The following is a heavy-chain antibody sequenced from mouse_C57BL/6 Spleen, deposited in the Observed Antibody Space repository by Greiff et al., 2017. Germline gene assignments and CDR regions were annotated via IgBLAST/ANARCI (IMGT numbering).Heavy chain of an antibody. CDR3: AREPVVDTEGPYYAMDY. D-gene: IGHD1-1*01. CDR2: INPGTGGT. J-gene: IGHJ4*01. CDR1: GYSFTGYY. Sequence: EVQLQQSGPELVKPGASVKISCTASGYSFTGYYMNWVKQSPEKSLEWIGEINPGTGGTTYTQKFKAKATLTVDKSSSTAYMQLKSLTSEDSAVYYCAREPVVDTEGPYYAMDYGGQGTSVTVSA. V-gene: IGHV1-42*01.